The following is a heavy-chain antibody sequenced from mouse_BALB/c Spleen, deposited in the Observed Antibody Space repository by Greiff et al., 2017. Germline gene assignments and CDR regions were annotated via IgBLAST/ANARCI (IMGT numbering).Heavy chain of an antibody. Sequence: QVQLQQSGAELMKPGASVKISCKATGYTFSSYWIEWVKQRPGHGLEWIGEILPGSGSTNYNEKFKGKATFTTDTSSNTAYMQLSSLTSEDSAVYYCARDYDYGGAFAYWGQGTLVTVSA. D-gene: IGHD2-4*01. CDR1: GYTFSSYW. J-gene: IGHJ3*01. CDR2: ILPGSGST. V-gene: IGHV1-9*01. CDR3: ARDYDYGGAFAY.